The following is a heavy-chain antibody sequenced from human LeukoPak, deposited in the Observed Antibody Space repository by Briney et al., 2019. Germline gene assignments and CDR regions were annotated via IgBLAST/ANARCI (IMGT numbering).Heavy chain of an antibody. Sequence: SQTLSLTCTVSGGSISSGGYYWSWIRQHPGKGLEWIGYIYYSGSTYYNPSLKSRVTISVYTSRNQFSLKLSSVTAADTAVYYCARERLYYYGMDVWGQGTTVTVSS. CDR1: GGSISSGGYY. V-gene: IGHV4-31*03. CDR2: IYYSGST. J-gene: IGHJ6*02. CDR3: ARERLYYYGMDV.